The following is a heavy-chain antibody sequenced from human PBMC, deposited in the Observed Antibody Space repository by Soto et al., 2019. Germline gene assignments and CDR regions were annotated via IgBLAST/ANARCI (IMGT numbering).Heavy chain of an antibody. CDR1: GFTFSNYS. J-gene: IGHJ4*02. CDR3: AREWSVANPGY. D-gene: IGHD5-12*01. CDR2: ISKDGYKK. Sequence: QVHLVESGGGVVQPGTSLRLSCAASGFTFSNYSMHWVRQAPGKGQEWVAVISKDGYKKYYADSVKGRFTISRDNSDNTVYLLINSLRPEDTAVHYCAREWSVANPGYWGRGTEVTVSS. V-gene: IGHV3-30-3*01.